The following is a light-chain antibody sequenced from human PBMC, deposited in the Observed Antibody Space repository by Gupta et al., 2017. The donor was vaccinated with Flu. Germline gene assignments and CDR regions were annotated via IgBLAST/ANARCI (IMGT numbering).Light chain of an antibody. V-gene: IGKV1-39*01. CDR2: TAS. J-gene: IGKJ2*01. CDR3: QQGYDLPYT. CDR1: KNNIRTY. Sequence: PSPSASIGESITTTCRERKNNIRTYLNWYQQKPGKAPELLIYTASNLQSGVPSRFSGSGSGTDFTFTISSLQPEDFATYYCQQGYDLPYTFGQGTKLDIK.